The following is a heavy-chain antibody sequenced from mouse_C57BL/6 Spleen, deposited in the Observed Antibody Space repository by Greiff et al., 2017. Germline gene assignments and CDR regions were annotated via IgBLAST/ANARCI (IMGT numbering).Heavy chain of an antibody. V-gene: IGHV2-9-1*01. D-gene: IGHD2-10*02. Sequence: VHLVESGPGLVAPSQSLSITCTVSGFSLTSYAISWVRQPPGKGLEWLGVIWTGGGTNYNSALKSRLSISKDNSKSQVCLKMNSLQTDDTARYYCDRKYDPEGNYAVDYWGQGTSVTVSS. CDR3: DRKYDPEGNYAVDY. CDR1: GFSLTSYA. J-gene: IGHJ4*01. CDR2: IWTGGGT.